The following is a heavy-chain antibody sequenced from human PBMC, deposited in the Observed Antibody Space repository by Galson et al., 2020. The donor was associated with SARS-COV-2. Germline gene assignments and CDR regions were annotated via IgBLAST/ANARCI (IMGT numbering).Heavy chain of an antibody. D-gene: IGHD3-10*01. CDR2: INHSGST. CDR1: GLPFTDYY. J-gene: IGHJ4*02. CDR3: AGASGSGTYCPVAC. V-gene: IGHV4-34*01. Sequence: SKASETLYLTCVAYGLPFTDYYRNWIRQPPGKGLEWIGEINHSGSTNFNPSLKSRVTISVDTSRNKVSLKMTSVTAADTSMYNWAGASGSGTYCPVACWGQGTLVTVSA.